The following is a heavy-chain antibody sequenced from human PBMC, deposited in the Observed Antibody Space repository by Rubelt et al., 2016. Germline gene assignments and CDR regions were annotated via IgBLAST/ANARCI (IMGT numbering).Heavy chain of an antibody. CDR3: ARDDAPYYYDSSGYYDY. CDR2: INPNSGGT. V-gene: IGHV1-2*02. Sequence: QVQLVQSGAEVKKPGASVKVSCKASGYTFTGYYMHWVRQAPGQGLEWMGWINPNSGGTNYAQKFTGRGTMTRDTSIRTAYMGLSRLRSDDTAVYYCARDDAPYYYDSSGYYDYWGQGTLVTVSS. J-gene: IGHJ4*02. CDR1: GYTFTGYY. D-gene: IGHD3-22*01.